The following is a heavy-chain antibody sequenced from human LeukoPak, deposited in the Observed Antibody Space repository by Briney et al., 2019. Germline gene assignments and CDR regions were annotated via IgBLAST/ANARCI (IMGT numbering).Heavy chain of an antibody. CDR1: GFTFSSYW. D-gene: IGHD6-19*01. CDR2: IKQDGSEK. J-gene: IGHJ4*02. CDR3: ARVDSSGWLLIDY. V-gene: IGHV3-7*01. Sequence: PGGSLRLSCAASGFTFSSYWMSWVRQAPGKGLEWVANIKQDGSEKYYVDSVKGRFTISRDNAKNSLYLQMNSLRAEDTAVYYCARVDSSGWLLIDYWGQGTLATVSS.